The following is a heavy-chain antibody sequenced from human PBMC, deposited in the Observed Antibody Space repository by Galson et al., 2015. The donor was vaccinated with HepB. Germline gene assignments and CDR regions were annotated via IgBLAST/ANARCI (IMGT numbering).Heavy chain of an antibody. CDR3: ARYYYGSGTSYYYYMDV. CDR1: GFSLSTGGMC. CDR2: IDWDDDK. V-gene: IGHV2-70*13. J-gene: IGHJ6*03. Sequence: PALVKPTQTLTLPCTFSGFSLSTGGMCVSWIRQPPGKALEWLALIDWDDDKYYNTSLKTRLTISKDTSKNQVVLTMTNMDPVDTATYYCARYYYGSGTSYYYYMDVWGKGTTVTVSS. D-gene: IGHD3-10*01.